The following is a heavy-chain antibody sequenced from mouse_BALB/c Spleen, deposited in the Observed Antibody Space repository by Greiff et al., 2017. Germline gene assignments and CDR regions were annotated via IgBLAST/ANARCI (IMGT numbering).Heavy chain of an antibody. Sequence: VQLQQSGAELMKPGASVKISCKATGYTFSSYWIEWVKQRPGHGLEWIGEILPGSGSTNYNEKFKGKATFTADTSSNTAYMQLSSLTSEDSAVYYCALDGYYAAMDYWGQGTSVTVSS. J-gene: IGHJ4*01. CDR2: ILPGSGST. CDR3: ALDGYYAAMDY. D-gene: IGHD2-3*01. CDR1: GYTFSSYW. V-gene: IGHV1-9*01.